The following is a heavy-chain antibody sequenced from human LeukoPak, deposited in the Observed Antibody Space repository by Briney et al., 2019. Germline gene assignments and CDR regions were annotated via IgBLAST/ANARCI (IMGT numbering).Heavy chain of an antibody. CDR1: GYTFTSYY. CDR2: INPSGGST. Sequence: GASVKVSCKASGYTFTSYYMHWVRQAPGQGLEWMGIINPSGGSTSYAQKFQGRVTMTRDMSTSTVYMELSSLRSEDTAVYYCARDGRVLRYFDWLNYYYYYMDVWGKGTTVTVSS. CDR3: ARDGRVLRYFDWLNYYYYYMDV. V-gene: IGHV1-46*01. D-gene: IGHD3-9*01. J-gene: IGHJ6*03.